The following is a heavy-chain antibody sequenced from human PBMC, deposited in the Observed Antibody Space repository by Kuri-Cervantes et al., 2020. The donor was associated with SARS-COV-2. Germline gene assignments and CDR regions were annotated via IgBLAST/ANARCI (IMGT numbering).Heavy chain of an antibody. Sequence: GSLRLSCTVSGASISRYYWSWIRQSPGKGLEWLGYISYSGTNNYNPSLKSRVTISVDTSQNQFSLKLKSVTAADTAVYYCVKGGARITNSGVVIANWFDPWGQGTLVTVSS. CDR2: ISYSGTN. CDR3: VKGGARITNSGVVIANWFDP. J-gene: IGHJ5*02. CDR1: GASISRYY. V-gene: IGHV4-59*12. D-gene: IGHD3-3*01.